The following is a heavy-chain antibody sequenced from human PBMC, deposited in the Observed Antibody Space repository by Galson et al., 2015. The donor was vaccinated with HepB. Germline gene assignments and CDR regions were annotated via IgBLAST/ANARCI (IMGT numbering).Heavy chain of an antibody. CDR1: GGSISSYY. Sequence: ETLSLTCTVSGGSISSYYWSWIRQPPGKGLEWIGYIYYSGSTNYNPSLKSRVTISVDTSKNQFSLKLSSVTAADTAVYYCARAGMATIGNPFDYWGQGTLVTVSS. V-gene: IGHV4-59*12. D-gene: IGHD5-24*01. CDR3: ARAGMATIGNPFDY. J-gene: IGHJ4*02. CDR2: IYYSGST.